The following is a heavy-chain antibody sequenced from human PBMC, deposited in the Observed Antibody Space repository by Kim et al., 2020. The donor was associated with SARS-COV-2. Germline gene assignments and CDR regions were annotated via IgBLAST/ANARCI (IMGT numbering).Heavy chain of an antibody. V-gene: IGHV3-48*04. CDR1: GFTFSSYS. CDR2: ISSSSSTI. J-gene: IGHJ4*02. Sequence: GGSLRLSCAASGFTFSSYSMNWVRQAPGKGLEWVSYISSSSSTIYYADSVKGRFTISRDNAKNSLYLQMNSLRAEDTAVYYCARDQMDYYDSSGYYRPTIFDYWGQGTLVTVSS. D-gene: IGHD3-22*01. CDR3: ARDQMDYYDSSGYYRPTIFDY.